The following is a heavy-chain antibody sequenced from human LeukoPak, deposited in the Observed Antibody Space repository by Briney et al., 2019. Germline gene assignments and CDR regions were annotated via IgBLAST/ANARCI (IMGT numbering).Heavy chain of an antibody. V-gene: IGHV3-48*01. D-gene: IGHD3-3*01. CDR3: AGDHRPPRLALFGVVDYCMDL. J-gene: IGHJ6*03. Sequence: GGSLRLSCAASGFIFSDQSMNWLRQAPGKRLERLLYININSNTSYYEESVSGRFSISRDNARDSVDLQMNSLRVEDTSVYYGAGDHRPPRLALFGVVDYCMDLWGKGTMVTVSS. CDR1: GFIFSDQS. CDR2: ININSNTS.